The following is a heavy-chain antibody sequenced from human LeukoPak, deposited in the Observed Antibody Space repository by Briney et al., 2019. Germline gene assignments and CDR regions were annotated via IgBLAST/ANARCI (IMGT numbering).Heavy chain of an antibody. D-gene: IGHD3-10*02. V-gene: IGHV3-48*04. Sequence: GGSLRLSCAASGFTFSNYWMNWVRQAPGKGLEWVSYISSSGSTIYYADSVKGRFTIPRDNAKNPLYLQMNSLRAEDTAVYYCAELGITMIGGVWGKGTTVTISS. CDR3: AELGITMIGGV. J-gene: IGHJ6*04. CDR1: GFTFSNYW. CDR2: ISSSGSTI.